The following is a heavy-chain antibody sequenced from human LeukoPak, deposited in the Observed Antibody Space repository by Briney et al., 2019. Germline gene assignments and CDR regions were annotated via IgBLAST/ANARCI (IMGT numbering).Heavy chain of an antibody. CDR2: IYHSGST. D-gene: IGHD4-17*01. Sequence: SQTLSLTCTVSGGSISSGGYYWSWIRQPPGKGLEWIGYIYHSGSTSYNPSLKSRVTISVDTSRNQFSLKLSSVTAADTAVYYCARAMRMTTVTTNYYYGMDVWGRGSTVTVSS. CDR3: ARAMRMTTVTTNYYYGMDV. J-gene: IGHJ6*02. V-gene: IGHV4-30-2*05. CDR1: GGSISSGGYY.